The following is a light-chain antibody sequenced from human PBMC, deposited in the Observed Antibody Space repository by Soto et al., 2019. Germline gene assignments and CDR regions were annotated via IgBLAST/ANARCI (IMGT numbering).Light chain of an antibody. J-gene: IGKJ1*01. CDR2: GTS. Sequence: DIQRPPSPSSLSASVVDIVTITCLASQNINTYLNWYQQKPGKAPKLLIYGTSSLQSGVPSRFSGSGSGTDFTLTISSMQPEDFATYYCKQSYTTPRTFGQGTKVDIK. CDR3: KQSYTTPRT. V-gene: IGKV1-39*01. CDR1: QNINTY.